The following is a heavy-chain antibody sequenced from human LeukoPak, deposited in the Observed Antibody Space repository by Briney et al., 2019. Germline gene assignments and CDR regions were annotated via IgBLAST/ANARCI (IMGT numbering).Heavy chain of an antibody. Sequence: SETLSLTCTVSGGYISTYYWSWIRQPPGEGLEWIGYIYYTGSTSYNPSLKSRVTISVDTSKNQFSLKLSSVTAADTAVYYCARDRRGSYYGSGSRYWFDPWGQGTLVTVSS. V-gene: IGHV4-59*01. CDR3: ARDRRGSYYGSGSRYWFDP. J-gene: IGHJ5*02. CDR1: GGYISTYY. D-gene: IGHD3-10*01. CDR2: IYYTGST.